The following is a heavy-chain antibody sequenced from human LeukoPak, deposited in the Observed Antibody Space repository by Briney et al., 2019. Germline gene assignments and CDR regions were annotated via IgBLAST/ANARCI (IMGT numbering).Heavy chain of an antibody. CDR1: GGSISSYH. D-gene: IGHD5-12*01. V-gene: IGHV4-59*01. CDR3: ATARSGYERALFDH. Sequence: PSETLSLTCIVSGGSISSYHWSWIRQPPGKGLEWIGYINYSGSTNYSPSLKSRVTISVDTSKNQFSLKLSSVIAADTAVYYCATARSGYERALFDHWGQGTLVTVSS. CDR2: INYSGST. J-gene: IGHJ4*02.